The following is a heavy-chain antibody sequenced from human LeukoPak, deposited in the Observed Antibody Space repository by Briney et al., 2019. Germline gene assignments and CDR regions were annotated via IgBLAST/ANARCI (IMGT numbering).Heavy chain of an antibody. Sequence: PSETLSLTCAVYGGSFSGYYWSWIRQPPGKGLEWTGEINHSGSTNYNPSLKSRVTISVDTSKNQFSLKLSSVTAADTAVYYCARNPNFYDFWSGPSPFDIWGQGTMVTVSS. CDR3: ARNPNFYDFWSGPSPFDI. J-gene: IGHJ3*02. D-gene: IGHD3-3*01. CDR2: INHSGST. V-gene: IGHV4-34*01. CDR1: GGSFSGYY.